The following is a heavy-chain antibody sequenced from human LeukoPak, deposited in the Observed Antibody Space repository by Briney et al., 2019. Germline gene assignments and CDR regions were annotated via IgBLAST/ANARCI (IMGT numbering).Heavy chain of an antibody. D-gene: IGHD2-15*01. Sequence: SVKVSCKASGGTFSSYAISWVRQAPGQGLEWMGGIIPIFGTANYAQKFQGRVTITADKSTSTAYMELSSLKASDTAIYYCVRLSRPYCSGGSCYFVYWGQGTLVTVSS. CDR2: IIPIFGTA. V-gene: IGHV1-69*06. CDR3: VRLSRPYCSGGSCYFVY. J-gene: IGHJ4*02. CDR1: GGTFSSYA.